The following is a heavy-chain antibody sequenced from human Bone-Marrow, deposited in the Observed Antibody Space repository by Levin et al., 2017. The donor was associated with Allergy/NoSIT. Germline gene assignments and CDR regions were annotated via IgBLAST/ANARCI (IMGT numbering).Heavy chain of an antibody. CDR3: TRDPNADFYFDY. Sequence: PGGSLRLSCTTSGFTFGEYAIHWVRQAPEKGLEWLGFIRSTPYGGTTEYAASLKGRLLISRDDSASIAYLQMNSLKTEDTAVYYCTRDPNADFYFDYWGQGALLSVSS. CDR1: GFTFGEYA. J-gene: IGHJ4*02. D-gene: IGHD2-21*02. V-gene: IGHV3-49*04. CDR2: IRSTPYGGTT.